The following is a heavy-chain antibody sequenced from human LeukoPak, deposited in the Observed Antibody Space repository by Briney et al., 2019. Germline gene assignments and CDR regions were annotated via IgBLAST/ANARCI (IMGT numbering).Heavy chain of an antibody. CDR1: GFTFSSYA. V-gene: IGHV3-23*01. J-gene: IGHJ4*02. D-gene: IGHD3-10*01. CDR3: AKDSDLTMVRGVIITHDY. Sequence: PGGSQRLSCAASGFTFSSYAMSWVRQAPGKGLEWVLAISGSGGSTYYADSVKGRFTISRDNSKNTLYLQMNSLRAEDTAVYYCAKDSDLTMVRGVIITHDYWGQGTLVTVSS. CDR2: ISGSGGST.